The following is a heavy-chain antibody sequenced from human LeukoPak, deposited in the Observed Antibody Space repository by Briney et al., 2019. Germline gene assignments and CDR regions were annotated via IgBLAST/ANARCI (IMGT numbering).Heavy chain of an antibody. V-gene: IGHV4-59*01. CDR1: GGSISSYY. CDR2: IYYSGST. D-gene: IGHD5-24*01. Sequence: SETLSLTCTVSGGSISSYYWSWIRQPPGKGLEWIGYIYYSGSTNYNSSLKSRVTISVDTSQNQFSLKLSSVTAADTAVYYCARDLGGYNSLGYYYYYMDVWGKGTTVTVSS. CDR3: ARDLGGYNSLGYYYYYMDV. J-gene: IGHJ6*03.